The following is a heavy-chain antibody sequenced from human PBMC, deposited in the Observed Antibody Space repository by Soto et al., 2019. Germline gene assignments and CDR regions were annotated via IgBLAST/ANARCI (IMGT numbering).Heavy chain of an antibody. CDR1: GFTFSSYD. Sequence: QSGGSLRLSCAASGFTFSSYDMHWVRQATGKGLEWVSAIGTAGDAYYPGSVKGRFTISRENAKNSLYLQMNSLRAEDTAVYYCARDRAVGYFSGGSCGRKSLSDHWYFDLWGRGTLVTVSS. V-gene: IGHV3-13*01. J-gene: IGHJ2*01. CDR3: ARDRAVGYFSGGSCGRKSLSDHWYFDL. D-gene: IGHD2-15*01. CDR2: IGTAGDA.